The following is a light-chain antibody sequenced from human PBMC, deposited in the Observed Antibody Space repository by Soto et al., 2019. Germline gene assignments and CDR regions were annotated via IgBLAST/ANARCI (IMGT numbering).Light chain of an antibody. CDR1: RSDVGTYGY. CDR3: SSYTSSSTLGV. V-gene: IGLV2-14*03. CDR2: DVF. Sequence: QSVLTQPASVSGSPGQSITISCTGTRSDVGTYGYVSWYQHHPGKAPKLIIYDVFNRASGVSSRFSASKSGNTASLTISGLQAEDEADYYCSSYTSSSTLGVFGGGTQLTVL. J-gene: IGLJ3*02.